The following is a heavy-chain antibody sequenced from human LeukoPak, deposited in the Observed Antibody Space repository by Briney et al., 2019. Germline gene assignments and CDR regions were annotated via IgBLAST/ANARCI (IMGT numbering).Heavy chain of an antibody. CDR1: GFSVSRQW. CDR3: VVSVGEY. CDR2: MNNDGSQR. J-gene: IGHJ4*02. V-gene: IGHV3-7*01. D-gene: IGHD3-10*01. Sequence: GGSLRLSCAVSGFSVSRQWMTWVRLAPGKGLEWVANMNNDGSQRYYLDSVKGRFTISKDNGKNSVVLQMNSLRAEDTAVYYWVVSVGEYWGQGTLVTVST.